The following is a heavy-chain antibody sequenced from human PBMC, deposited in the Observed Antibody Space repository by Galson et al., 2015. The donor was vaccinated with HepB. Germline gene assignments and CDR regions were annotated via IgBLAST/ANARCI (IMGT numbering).Heavy chain of an antibody. CDR1: GSRFTHYW. D-gene: IGHD1-1*01. CDR3: ARQPTATTKGGMDV. CDR2: IYPDDSDI. V-gene: IGHV5-51*01. J-gene: IGHJ6*02. Sequence: QSGAEVKKPGESLKISCKGSGSRFTHYWITWVRQIPGKGLEWMGIIYPDDSDIRYSPSFQGQVTISVVTSTNTAYLEWSSLKASDSAIYYCARQPTATTKGGMDVWGQGTTVTVSS.